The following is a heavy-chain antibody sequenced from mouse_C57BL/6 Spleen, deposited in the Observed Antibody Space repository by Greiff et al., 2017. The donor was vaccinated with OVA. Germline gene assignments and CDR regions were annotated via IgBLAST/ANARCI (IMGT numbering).Heavy chain of an antibody. CDR2: IDPSDSYT. CDR1: GYTFTSYW. J-gene: IGHJ4*01. CDR3: ARRLLSAMDY. V-gene: IGHV1-69*01. D-gene: IGHD2-10*01. Sequence: QVHVKQPGAELVMPGASVKLSCKASGYTFTSYWMHWVKQRPGQGLEWIGEIDPSDSYTNYNQKFKGKSTLTVDKSSSTAYMQLSSLTSEDSAVYYCARRLLSAMDYWGQGTSVTVSS.